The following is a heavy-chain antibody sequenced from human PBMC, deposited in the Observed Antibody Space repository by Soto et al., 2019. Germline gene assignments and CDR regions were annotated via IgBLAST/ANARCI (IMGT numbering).Heavy chain of an antibody. CDR2: IYYSGST. CDR1: GGSISSYY. J-gene: IGHJ6*03. D-gene: IGHD3-3*01. V-gene: IGHV4-59*01. Sequence: SETLSLTCTVSGGSISSYYWSWIRQPPGKGLEWIGYIYYSGSTNYNPSLKSRVTISVDTSKNQFSLKLSSVTAADTAVYYCARENLDFWSGPTGDYYYYYYMDVWGKGTTVTVSS. CDR3: ARENLDFWSGPTGDYYYYYYMDV.